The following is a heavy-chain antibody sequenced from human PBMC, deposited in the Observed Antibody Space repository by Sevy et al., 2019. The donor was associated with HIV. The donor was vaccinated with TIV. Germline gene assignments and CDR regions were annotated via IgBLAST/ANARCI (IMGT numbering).Heavy chain of an antibody. CDR3: VRYRSGYYWYFDL. D-gene: IGHD6-19*01. CDR2: TYYRSKWYS. V-gene: IGHV6-1*01. CDR1: GDSVSSNSAA. Sequence: SQTLSLTCAISGDSVSSNSAAWTWIRQSPSRGLEWLRRTYYRSKWYSDYADSVKRRLTMTPDTSKNQISLQLHSVTPEDTAVYYCVRYRSGYYWYFDLWGRGTLVTVSS. J-gene: IGHJ2*01.